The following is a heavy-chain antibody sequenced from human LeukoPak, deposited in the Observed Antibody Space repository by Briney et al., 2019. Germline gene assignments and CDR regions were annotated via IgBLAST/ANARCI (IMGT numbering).Heavy chain of an antibody. J-gene: IGHJ6*02. CDR1: GFTFSSYG. D-gene: IGHD2-2*01. V-gene: IGHV3-33*01. Sequence: GGSLRLSCAASGFTFSSYGMRWVRQAPGKGLEWVAVIWYDGSNKYYADSVKGRFTISRDNSKNTLYLQMSSLRADDTAAYYCASPSYSSTSCYDLSLYYYYGMDVWGQGTTVTVSS. CDR3: ASPSYSSTSCYDLSLYYYYGMDV. CDR2: IWYDGSNK.